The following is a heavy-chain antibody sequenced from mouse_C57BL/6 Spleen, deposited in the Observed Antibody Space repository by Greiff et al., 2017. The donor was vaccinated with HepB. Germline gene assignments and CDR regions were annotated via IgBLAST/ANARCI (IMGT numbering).Heavy chain of an antibody. CDR1: GYAFSSSW. D-gene: IGHD2-1*01. CDR3: ARDYGNYAYAMDY. CDR2: IYPGDGDT. J-gene: IGHJ4*01. V-gene: IGHV1-82*01. Sequence: VHLVESGPELVKPGASVKISCKASGYAFSSSWMNWVKQRPGKGLEWIGRIYPGDGDTNYNGKFKGKATLTADKSSSTAYMQLSSLTSEDSAVYFCARDYGNYAYAMDYWGQGTSVTVSS.